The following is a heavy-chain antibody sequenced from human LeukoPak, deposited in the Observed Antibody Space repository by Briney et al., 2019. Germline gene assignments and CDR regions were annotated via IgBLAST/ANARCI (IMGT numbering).Heavy chain of an antibody. D-gene: IGHD3-22*01. CDR1: GFTFSNAW. J-gene: IGHJ3*02. CDR2: ISYDESNK. Sequence: PGWSLRLSCAASGFTFSNAWMSWVRQAPGKGLEWGAVISYDESNKYYADSVKGRFTISRDNSKNTLYLQMNSLRAEDTAVYYCAKEAVNYYDSSGYFDDAFDIWGQGTMVTVSS. V-gene: IGHV3-30*18. CDR3: AKEAVNYYDSSGYFDDAFDI.